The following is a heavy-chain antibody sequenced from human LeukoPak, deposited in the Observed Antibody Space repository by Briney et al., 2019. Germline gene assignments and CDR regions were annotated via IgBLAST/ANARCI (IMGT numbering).Heavy chain of an antibody. V-gene: IGHV3-53*01. Sequence: GGSLRLSCAASGFSVSGNYMSWVRQAPGKGLEWISVIYNDGITHYADSVKGRFTISRDDAEKSLYLQMDSLRAEDTAIYYCARENSGIAATDIIDYWGQGTLVAVSS. CDR1: GFSVSGNY. J-gene: IGHJ4*02. D-gene: IGHD6-13*01. CDR2: IYNDGIT. CDR3: ARENSGIAATDIIDY.